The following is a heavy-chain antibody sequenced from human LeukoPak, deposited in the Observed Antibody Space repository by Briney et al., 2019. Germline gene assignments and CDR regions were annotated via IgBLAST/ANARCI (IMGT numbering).Heavy chain of an antibody. D-gene: IGHD3-22*01. V-gene: IGHV3-30-3*01. CDR2: IAHDASIT. J-gene: IGHJ4*02. CDR1: GFTFSNYA. CDR3: ATEWLGTS. Sequence: GGSLRLSCAVSGFTFSNYAMHWVRQAPGKGLEWVAVIAHDASITIYADSVKGRFTISRDNSKNTLDLQMNSLRAEDTAVYYCATEWLGTSWGQGTLVTVSS.